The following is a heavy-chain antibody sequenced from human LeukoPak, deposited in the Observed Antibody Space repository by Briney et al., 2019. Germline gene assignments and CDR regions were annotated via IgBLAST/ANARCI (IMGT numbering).Heavy chain of an antibody. CDR1: GGSMSSHY. Sequence: SETLSLTCTVSGGSMSSHYWSWVRQPPGKALEWVGYISHGGQTLSNPSLRSRVPISVDTSNNQFSLKLTSVTAADTAVYFCARDTYYTSGTYYVDYFASWGQGALVTVSS. J-gene: IGHJ4*02. D-gene: IGHD3-10*01. CDR2: ISHGGQT. V-gene: IGHV4-59*11. CDR3: ARDTYYTSGTYYVDYFAS.